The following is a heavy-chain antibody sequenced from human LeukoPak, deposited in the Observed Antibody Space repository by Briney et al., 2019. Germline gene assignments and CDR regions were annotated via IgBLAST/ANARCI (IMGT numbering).Heavy chain of an antibody. CDR3: ARAKYCSSTSCYAGGSFNYYMDV. J-gene: IGHJ6*03. CDR2: ISSSSSYI. Sequence: GGSLRLSCAASGFTFSSYSMNWVRQAPGKGLEWGSSISSSSSYIYYAYSVKGRFTISRDNAKNSLYLHMISLRDEDTDVYYCARAKYCSSTSCYAGGSFNYYMDVWGKGTTVTVSS. CDR1: GFTFSSYS. D-gene: IGHD2-2*01. V-gene: IGHV3-21*01.